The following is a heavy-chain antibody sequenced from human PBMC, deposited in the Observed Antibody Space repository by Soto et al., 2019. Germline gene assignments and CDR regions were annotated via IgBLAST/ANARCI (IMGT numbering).Heavy chain of an antibody. CDR3: ARVPHYYGSGSYYWGDY. CDR1: GGSISSGDYY. Sequence: QVQLQESGPGLVKPSQTLSLTCTVSGGSISSGDYYWSWIRQPPGKGLEWIGYIYYSGSTYYNPSLKSRVTISVDTSKNQFSLKLSSVTAADTAVYYCARVPHYYGSGSYYWGDYWGQGTLVTVSS. J-gene: IGHJ4*02. CDR2: IYYSGST. V-gene: IGHV4-30-4*01. D-gene: IGHD3-10*01.